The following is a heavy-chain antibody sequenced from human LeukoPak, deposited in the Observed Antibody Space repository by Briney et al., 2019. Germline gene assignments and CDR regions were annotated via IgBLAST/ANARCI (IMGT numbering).Heavy chain of an antibody. V-gene: IGHV3-7*01. J-gene: IGHJ6*03. Sequence: GGSLRLSCAASGFTFSSYWMSWVRQAPGKGLEWVANIKQDGSEKYYVDSVKGRFTISRDNAKNSLYLQMNSLRAEDTAVYYCEREGHYYYYYMDVWGKGTTVTISS. CDR3: EREGHYYYYYMDV. CDR1: GFTFSSYW. CDR2: IKQDGSEK.